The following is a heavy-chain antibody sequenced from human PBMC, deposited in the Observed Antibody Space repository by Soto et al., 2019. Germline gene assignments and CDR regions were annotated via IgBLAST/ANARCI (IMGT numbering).Heavy chain of an antibody. J-gene: IGHJ6*02. Sequence: QVQLVQSGAEVKKPGSSVKVSCKASGGTFSSYAISWVRQAPGQGLEWMGGIIPIFGTANYAQKFQGRVTITADESTSTAYMELSSLRSEDTAVYYCARGWHYYGSGSYAYYYYGMDVWGQGTTVTVSS. V-gene: IGHV1-69*01. D-gene: IGHD3-10*01. CDR2: IIPIFGTA. CDR1: GGTFSSYA. CDR3: ARGWHYYGSGSYAYYYYGMDV.